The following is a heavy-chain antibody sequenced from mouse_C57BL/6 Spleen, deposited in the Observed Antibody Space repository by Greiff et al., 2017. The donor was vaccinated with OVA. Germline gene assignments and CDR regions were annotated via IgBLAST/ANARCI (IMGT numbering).Heavy chain of an antibody. D-gene: IGHD2-4*01. CDR3: ARGDDYDPDYFDY. V-gene: IGHV5-12*01. Sequence: DVHLVESGGGLVQPGGSLKLSCAASGFTFSDYYMYWVRQTPEKRLEWVAYISNGGGSTYYPDTVKGRFTISRDNAKNTLYLQMSRLKSEDTAMYYCARGDDYDPDYFDYWGQGTTLTVSS. CDR2: ISNGGGST. CDR1: GFTFSDYY. J-gene: IGHJ2*01.